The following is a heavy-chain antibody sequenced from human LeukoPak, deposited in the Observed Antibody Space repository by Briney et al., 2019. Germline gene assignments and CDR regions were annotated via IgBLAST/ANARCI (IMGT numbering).Heavy chain of an antibody. Sequence: KSSETLSLTCAVYGGSFSGYYWSWIRRPPGKGLEWIGEINHSGSTNYNPSLKSRVTISVDTSKNQFSLKLSSVTAADTAVYYCARRSRHGSGSRYYYYYYGMDVWGKGTTVTVSS. J-gene: IGHJ6*04. D-gene: IGHD3-10*01. CDR2: INHSGST. CDR1: GGSFSGYY. CDR3: ARRSRHGSGSRYYYYYYGMDV. V-gene: IGHV4-34*01.